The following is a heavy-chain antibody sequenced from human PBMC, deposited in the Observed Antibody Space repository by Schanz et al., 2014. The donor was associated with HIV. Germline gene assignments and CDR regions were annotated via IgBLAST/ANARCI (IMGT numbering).Heavy chain of an antibody. V-gene: IGHV1-18*01. Sequence: QVQLVQSGAEVKKPGASVKVSCKASGHTSTNYGITWVRQAPGQGLEWMAWISANNGNTYYAQKVQGRVSMATDTSTNTAYMELRSLRSDDTAVYYCARAKPYSSGWYGGYFQHWGQGTLVTVSS. CDR2: ISANNGNT. CDR1: GHTSTNYG. D-gene: IGHD6-19*01. CDR3: ARAKPYSSGWYGGYFQH. J-gene: IGHJ1*01.